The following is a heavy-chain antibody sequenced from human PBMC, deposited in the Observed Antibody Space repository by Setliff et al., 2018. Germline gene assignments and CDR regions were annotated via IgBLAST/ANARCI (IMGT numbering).Heavy chain of an antibody. CDR2: IRVYDGYT. J-gene: IGHJ3*02. D-gene: IGHD3-22*01. CDR1: GYMFTTYG. Sequence: ASVKVSCKTSGYMFTTYGISWVRQDPGQGLEWMGWIRVYDGYTDYAQKFQGRVTMTKDTSTSTAYMELRSLRSDDTAVYYCARDLDYQYYYDSSGRDAFDIWGQGTMVTVSS. CDR3: ARDLDYQYYYDSSGRDAFDI. V-gene: IGHV1-18*01.